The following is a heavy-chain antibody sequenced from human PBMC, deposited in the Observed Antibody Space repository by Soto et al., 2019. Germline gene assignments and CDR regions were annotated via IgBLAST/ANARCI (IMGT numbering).Heavy chain of an antibody. D-gene: IGHD2-15*01. CDR1: GGTFSSYA. CDR3: ASGVYCSGGSCYGY. V-gene: IGHV1-69*06. Sequence: SVKVSCKASGGTFSSYAISWVRQAPGQGLEWMGGIIPIFGTANYAQKFQGRVTITADKSTSTAYMELSSVRSEETAVYNCASGVYCSGGSCYGYWGQGTLVTVSS. J-gene: IGHJ4*02. CDR2: IIPIFGTA.